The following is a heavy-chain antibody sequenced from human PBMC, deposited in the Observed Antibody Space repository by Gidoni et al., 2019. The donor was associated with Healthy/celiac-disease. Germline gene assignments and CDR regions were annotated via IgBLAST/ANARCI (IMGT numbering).Heavy chain of an antibody. Sequence: EVQLVASGGGLVQPGGSLRLPCAASGFTFSDHYMDWGRQAPGKGLEWVGRTRNKANSYTTEYAASVKGRFTISRDDSKNSLYLQMNSLKTEDTAVYYCASIAAAGYWGQGTLVTVSS. J-gene: IGHJ4*02. V-gene: IGHV3-72*01. CDR1: GFTFSDHY. D-gene: IGHD6-13*01. CDR3: ASIAAAGY. CDR2: TRNKANSYTT.